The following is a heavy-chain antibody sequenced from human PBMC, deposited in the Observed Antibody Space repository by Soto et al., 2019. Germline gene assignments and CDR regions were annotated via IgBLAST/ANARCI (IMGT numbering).Heavy chain of an antibody. D-gene: IGHD4-4*01. CDR1: GYTFTSYA. Sequence: ASVKVSCKASGYTFTSYAMHWFRQAPGQRLEWMGWINAGNGNTKYSQKFQGRVTITRDTSASTAYMELSSLRSEDTAVYYCARGMGPGTTVPTSRYGMEVWGQGTTVTVSS. V-gene: IGHV1-3*01. CDR3: ARGMGPGTTVPTSRYGMEV. J-gene: IGHJ6*02. CDR2: INAGNGNT.